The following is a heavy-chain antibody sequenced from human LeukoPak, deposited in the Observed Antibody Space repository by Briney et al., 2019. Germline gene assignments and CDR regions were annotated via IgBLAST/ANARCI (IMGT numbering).Heavy chain of an antibody. CDR3: AKERLPIAVAGPFDY. J-gene: IGHJ4*02. Sequence: GGSLRLSCAASGFTFSDYYMSWIRQAPGKGLEWVSYISSSGSTIYYADSVKGRFTISRDNAKNSLYLQMNSLRAEDTAVYYCAKERLPIAVAGPFDYWGQGTLVTVSS. V-gene: IGHV3-11*01. CDR2: ISSSGSTI. CDR1: GFTFSDYY. D-gene: IGHD6-19*01.